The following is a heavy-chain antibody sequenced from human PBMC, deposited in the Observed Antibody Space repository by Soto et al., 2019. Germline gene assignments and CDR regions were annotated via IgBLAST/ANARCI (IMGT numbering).Heavy chain of an antibody. D-gene: IGHD2-15*01. CDR3: ARQVVVAARPEGWFDP. V-gene: IGHV4-31*03. CDR2: IYYSGST. J-gene: IGHJ5*02. CDR1: GGSISSGGYY. Sequence: QVQLQESGPGLVKPSQTLSLTCTVSGGSISSGGYYWSWIRQHPGKGLEWIGYIYYSGSTYYNPSIKSRVTISVDTSKNQFSLKLSSVTAADTAVYYCARQVVVAARPEGWFDPWGQGTLVTVSS.